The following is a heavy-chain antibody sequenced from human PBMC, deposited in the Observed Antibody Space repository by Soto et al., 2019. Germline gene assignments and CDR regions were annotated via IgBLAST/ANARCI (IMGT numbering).Heavy chain of an antibody. J-gene: IGHJ4*02. D-gene: IGHD6-19*01. CDR2: IYHSGST. Sequence: QLQLQESGSGVVKPSQTLSLTCAVSGGSISSGGYSWSWIRQPAGKGLEWIGYIYHSGSTYYNPSLKSRVTISVDRSKNQFSLKLSSVTAADTAVYYCARAGGLGAVAVDYWGQGTLVTVSS. CDR3: ARAGGLGAVAVDY. CDR1: GGSISSGGYS. V-gene: IGHV4-30-2*01.